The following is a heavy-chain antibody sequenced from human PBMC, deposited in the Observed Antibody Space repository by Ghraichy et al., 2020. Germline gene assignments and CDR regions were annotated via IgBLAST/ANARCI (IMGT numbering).Heavy chain of an antibody. Sequence: GESLNISCSASGFTFSTYWMSWVRQAPGKGLEWVANINQDGNGKYYMDSVKGRFIISRDNAESSVYLQMNGLRADDSAVYYCARDPPCGGDCFTLDSWGQGTLVTVSS. V-gene: IGHV3-7*03. CDR2: INQDGNGK. J-gene: IGHJ4*02. CDR1: GFTFSTYW. CDR3: ARDPPCGGDCFTLDS. D-gene: IGHD2-21*01.